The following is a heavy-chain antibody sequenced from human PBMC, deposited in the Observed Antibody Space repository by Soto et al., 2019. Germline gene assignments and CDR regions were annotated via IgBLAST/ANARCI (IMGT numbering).Heavy chain of an antibody. V-gene: IGHV3-33*01. CDR2: IWYDGSNK. D-gene: IGHD6-25*01. CDR1: GFTFSSYG. J-gene: IGHJ6*02. Sequence: GGSLRLSCAASGFTFSSYGMHWVRQAPGKGLEWVAVIWYDGSNKYYADSVKGRFTISRDNSKNTLYLQMNSLRAEDTAVYYCARDQRFXSNKQRRQDYYYYGMDVWGQGTTVTVSS. CDR3: ARDQRFXSNKQRRQDYYYYGMDV.